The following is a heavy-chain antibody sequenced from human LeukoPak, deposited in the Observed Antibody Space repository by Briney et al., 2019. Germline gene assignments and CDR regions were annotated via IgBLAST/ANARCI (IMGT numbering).Heavy chain of an antibody. CDR1: GFTFSRSA. J-gene: IGHJ4*02. D-gene: IGHD6-13*01. Sequence: GGSLRLSCAASGFTFSRSAMTWVRQTPGKGLNWVSSISSSGNTYYAGSVKGRFTNSRDNYKNMLYLQMNSLRAEDTAVYYCVKGRISEDGLDFWGQGTLVTVSS. CDR3: VKGRISEDGLDF. CDR2: ISSSGNT. V-gene: IGHV3-23*01.